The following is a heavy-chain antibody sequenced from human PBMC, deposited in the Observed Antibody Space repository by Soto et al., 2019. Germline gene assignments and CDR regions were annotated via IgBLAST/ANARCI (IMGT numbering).Heavy chain of an antibody. Sequence: GGSLRLSCAASGFTFSGFGMHWVRQAPGKGLEWVAVIAYAGDKKYYASSVKGRFIISRDNSRSTVYLDMNSLRPEDTAVYYCAKYLDAYAWNLGGWFDPWGQGTHVTVSS. D-gene: IGHD3-16*01. CDR2: IAYAGDKK. V-gene: IGHV3-30*18. CDR3: AKYLDAYAWNLGGWFDP. J-gene: IGHJ5*02. CDR1: GFTFSGFG.